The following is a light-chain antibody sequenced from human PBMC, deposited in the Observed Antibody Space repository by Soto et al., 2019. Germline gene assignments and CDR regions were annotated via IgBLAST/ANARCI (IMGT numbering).Light chain of an antibody. CDR1: QNIITY. V-gene: IGKV1-39*01. CDR3: QQSYSNPT. J-gene: IGKJ1*01. CDR2: AAS. Sequence: DVQLTQSPSSLSVFVGDSVTVTCRASQNIITYLHWYHQKPGEAPTLLINAASTLQSGVPSRFSGSGSGTDFTLTINSPQPEDVGTYYCQQSYSNPTFGHGTTVEIK.